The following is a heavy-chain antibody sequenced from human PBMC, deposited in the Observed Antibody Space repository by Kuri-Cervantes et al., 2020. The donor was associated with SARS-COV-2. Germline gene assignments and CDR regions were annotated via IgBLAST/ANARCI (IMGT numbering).Heavy chain of an antibody. CDR2: IYSGST. D-gene: IGHD6-13*01. CDR3: AKDMFGGSAAAGDVDY. J-gene: IGHJ4*02. V-gene: IGHV4-38-2*02. CDR1: DSSISSDYY. Sequence: SETLSLTCGVSDSSISSDYYWGWIRQPQGKGLEWIGSIYSGSTYYNPSLKSRVTISVDTSKNQFSLKLSSVTAADTALYYCAKDMFGGSAAAGDVDYWGQGTLVTVSS.